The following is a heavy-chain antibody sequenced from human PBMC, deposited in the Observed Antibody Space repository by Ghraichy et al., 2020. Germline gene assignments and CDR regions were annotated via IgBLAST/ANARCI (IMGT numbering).Heavy chain of an antibody. J-gene: IGHJ6*02. CDR3: AKLNYDSSGRYYYYYGMDV. CDR2: LSGSGGST. CDR1: GFTFRSYA. D-gene: IGHD3-22*01. V-gene: IGHV3-23*01. Sequence: GGSRRLSCAASGFTFRSYAMSWVRQAPGKGLEWVSGLSGSGGSTYYADSVKGRFIISRDNSKSTLYLQMNSLRAEDTAVYYCAKLNYDSSGRYYYYYGMDVWGQGTTVTVSS.